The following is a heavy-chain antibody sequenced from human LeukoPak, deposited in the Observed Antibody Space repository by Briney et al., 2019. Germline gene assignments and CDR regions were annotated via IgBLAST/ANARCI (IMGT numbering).Heavy chain of an antibody. CDR2: IYSGGST. D-gene: IGHD3-9*01. J-gene: IGHJ4*02. V-gene: IGHV3-66*02. Sequence: GGSLRLSCAASGFTVSSNYMSWVRQAPGKGLEWVSVIYSGGSTYYADSVKGRFTISRDNSKNTLYLQMNSLRAEDTAVYYCVRADRDILTGYYHFDYWGQGTLVTVSS. CDR3: VRADRDILTGYYHFDY. CDR1: GFTVSSNY.